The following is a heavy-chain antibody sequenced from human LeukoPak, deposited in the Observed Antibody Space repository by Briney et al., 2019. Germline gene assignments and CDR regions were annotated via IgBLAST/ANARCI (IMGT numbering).Heavy chain of an antibody. V-gene: IGHV3-23*01. D-gene: IGHD6-13*01. CDR2: ISGSGGST. CDR3: AKGGRKQQLTEDWFDP. J-gene: IGHJ5*02. CDR1: GFTFSSYA. Sequence: GGSLRLSCAASGFTFSSYAMSWVRQAPGKGLEWVSAISGSGGSTYYADSVKGRFTISRDNSKNTLYLQMNSLRAEDTAVYYCAKGGRKQQLTEDWFDPWGQGTLVTVSS.